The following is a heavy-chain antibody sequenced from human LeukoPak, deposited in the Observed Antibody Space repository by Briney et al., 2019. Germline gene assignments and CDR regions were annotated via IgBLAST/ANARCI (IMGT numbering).Heavy chain of an antibody. J-gene: IGHJ4*02. CDR2: MSSSGSSI. V-gene: IGHV3-48*03. D-gene: IGHD1-14*01. Sequence: GGSLRLSCAASGFTFSSYEMNWVRQAPGKGLEWVSYMSSSGSSIYYADSVKGRFTISRDNAKNSLYLQMNSLKSEDTAVYYCTTPDYWGQGTLVTVSS. CDR1: GFTFSSYE. CDR3: TTPDY.